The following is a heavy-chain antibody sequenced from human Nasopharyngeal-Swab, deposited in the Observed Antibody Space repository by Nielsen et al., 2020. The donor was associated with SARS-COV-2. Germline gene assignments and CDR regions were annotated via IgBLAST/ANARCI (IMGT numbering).Heavy chain of an antibody. J-gene: IGHJ4*02. D-gene: IGHD2-21*02. CDR1: GFSITSGYY. CDR2: IFRSGDV. V-gene: IGHV4-38-2*02. Sequence: SDTLSFTCTVFGFSITSGYYWGWIRQPPGKGPEYIGIIFRSGDVRYSPSLNSRVTMSVDTSKNQMSLKVRSVTAADTAMYYCARLGYGDYETDYWGQGILVTVFS. CDR3: ARLGYGDYETDY.